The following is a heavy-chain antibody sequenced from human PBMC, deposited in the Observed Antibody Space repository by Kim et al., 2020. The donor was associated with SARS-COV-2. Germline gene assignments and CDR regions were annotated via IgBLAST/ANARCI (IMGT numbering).Heavy chain of an antibody. CDR2: T. V-gene: IGHV4-39*01. Sequence: TYNNPSLKSRVTISVDTSMNQVSLKPSSVTAADTAVYYCARHSKVGAFDPWGQGTLVTVSS. D-gene: IGHD4-17*01. J-gene: IGHJ5*02. CDR3: ARHSKVGAFDP.